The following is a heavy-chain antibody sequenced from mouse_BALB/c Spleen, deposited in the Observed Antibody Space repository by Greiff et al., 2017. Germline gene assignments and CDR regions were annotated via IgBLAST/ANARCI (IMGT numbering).Heavy chain of an antibody. CDR2: ISYDGSN. CDR3: ARAPIYYDYDGFAY. V-gene: IGHV3-6*02. CDR1: GYSITSGYY. D-gene: IGHD2-4*01. J-gene: IGHJ3*01. Sequence: EVQLQESGPGLVKPSQSLSLTCSVTGYSITSGYYWNWIRQFPGNKLEWMGYISYDGSNNYNPSLKNRISITRDTSKNQFFLKLNSVTTEDTATYYCARAPIYYDYDGFAYWGQGTLVTVSA.